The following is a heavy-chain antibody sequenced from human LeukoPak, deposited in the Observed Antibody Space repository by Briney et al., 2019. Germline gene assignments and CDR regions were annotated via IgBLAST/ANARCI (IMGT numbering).Heavy chain of an antibody. CDR1: GGSISSSGYS. CDR2: IYYSGNT. J-gene: IGHJ4*02. Sequence: SETLSLTCTVSGGSISSSGYSWGWIRQPPGKGLEWIGSIYYSGNTYYNPSLKSRVTISVDTSKNQFSLKLSSVTAADTAVYYCAQFGRTTGIDYWGQGTLVTVSS. V-gene: IGHV4-39*01. CDR3: AQFGRTTGIDY. D-gene: IGHD1-1*01.